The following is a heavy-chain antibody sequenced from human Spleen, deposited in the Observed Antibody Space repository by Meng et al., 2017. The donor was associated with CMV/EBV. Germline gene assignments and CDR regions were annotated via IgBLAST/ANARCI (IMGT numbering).Heavy chain of an antibody. V-gene: IGHV3-20*04. J-gene: IGHJ4*02. CDR3: ARTYCSGSICYSPDY. CDR1: GFTFDDYG. CDR2: INWNGGST. Sequence: GESLKISCAASGFTFDDYGMSWVRQAPGKGLEWVSGINWNGGSTGYADSVKGRFTISRDNAKNSLYLQMNSLGPDDTALYFCARTYCSGSICYSPDYWGQGTQVTVSS. D-gene: IGHD2-2*01.